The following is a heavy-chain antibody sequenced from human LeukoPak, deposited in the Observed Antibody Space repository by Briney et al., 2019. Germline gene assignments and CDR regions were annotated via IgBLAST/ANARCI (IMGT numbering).Heavy chain of an antibody. CDR1: GASISSGDYS. CDR2: IYHSGST. J-gene: IGHJ4*02. D-gene: IGHD4-17*01. Sequence: SETLSLTCTVSGASISSGDYSWSWIRQPPGKGLEWIGYIYHSGSTLYNPSLKSRVTISLDRSKNQFSLKLSSVTAADTAVYYCARGLEGTVTSDPFDYWGQGTLVTVSS. V-gene: IGHV4-30-2*01. CDR3: ARGLEGTVTSDPFDY.